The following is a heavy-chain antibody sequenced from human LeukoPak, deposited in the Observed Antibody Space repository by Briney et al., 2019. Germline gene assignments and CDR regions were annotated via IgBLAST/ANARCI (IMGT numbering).Heavy chain of an antibody. CDR3: ARDHSGGYYYYGMDV. V-gene: IGHV4-31*03. Sequence: SQTLSLTCTVSGGSISSGGHYWSWIRQHPGKGLEWIGYIYYSGSTYYNPSLKSRVTISVDTSKNQFSLKLSSVTAADTAVYYCARDHSGGYYYYGMDVWGQGTTVTVSS. CDR2: IYYSGST. J-gene: IGHJ6*02. D-gene: IGHD2-15*01. CDR1: GGSISSGGHY.